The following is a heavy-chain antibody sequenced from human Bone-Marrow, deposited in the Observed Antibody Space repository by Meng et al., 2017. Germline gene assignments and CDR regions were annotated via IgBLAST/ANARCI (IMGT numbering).Heavy chain of an antibody. D-gene: IGHD6-19*01. CDR3: ARGFSGWLGMDYFDY. CDR2: ISAYNGNT. Sequence: ASVKVSCKASGYTFTSYGISWVRQAPGQGLEWMGWISAYNGNTNYAQKLQGRVTMTTDTSTSTAYMELRSLRSDDTAVYYWARGFSGWLGMDYFDYWGQGTLVTVSS. J-gene: IGHJ4*02. V-gene: IGHV1-18*01. CDR1: GYTFTSYG.